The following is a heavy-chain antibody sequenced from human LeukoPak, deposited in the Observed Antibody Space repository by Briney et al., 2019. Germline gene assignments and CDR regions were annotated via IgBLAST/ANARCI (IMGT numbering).Heavy chain of an antibody. CDR1: GGSISSYY. V-gene: IGHV4-59*01. J-gene: IGHJ4*02. Sequence: PSETLSPTCTVSGGSISSYYWSWIRQPPGKGLEWIGYIYYSGSTNYNPSLKSRVTISVDTSKNQFSLKLSSVTAADTAVYYCARGLREQWLVRGLPYYFDYWGQGTLVTVSS. CDR2: IYYSGST. D-gene: IGHD6-19*01. CDR3: ARGLREQWLVRGLPYYFDY.